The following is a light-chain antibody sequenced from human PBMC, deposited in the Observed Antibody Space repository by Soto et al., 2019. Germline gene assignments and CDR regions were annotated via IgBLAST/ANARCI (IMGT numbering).Light chain of an antibody. CDR1: QSVSSN. J-gene: IGKJ1*01. CDR3: HQYNTWPQT. Sequence: EIVMTQSPATLSVSPGERATLSCRASQSVSSNLAWYQQKPGQAPRLLVYGASTRATGIPARFSGSGSGTEFTLTISSLQSEDFAVYYCHQYNTWPQTFGQGTKVDI. V-gene: IGKV3-15*01. CDR2: GAS.